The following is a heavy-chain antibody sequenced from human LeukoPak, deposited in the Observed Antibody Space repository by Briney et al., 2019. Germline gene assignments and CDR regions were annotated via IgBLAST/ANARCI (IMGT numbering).Heavy chain of an antibody. CDR2: INHSGST. CDR1: GGSFSGYY. V-gene: IGHV4-34*01. CDR3: ARDKKDYYDSSGYYYFAFDI. D-gene: IGHD3-22*01. J-gene: IGHJ3*02. Sequence: ASETLSLTCAVYGGSFSGYYWSWIRQPPGKGLEWIGEINHSGSTNYNPSLKSRVTISVDTSKNQFSLKLSSVTAADTAVYYCARDKKDYYDSSGYYYFAFDIWGQGTMVNVSS.